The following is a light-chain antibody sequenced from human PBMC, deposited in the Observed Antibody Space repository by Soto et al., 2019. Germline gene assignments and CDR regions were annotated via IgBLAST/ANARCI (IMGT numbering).Light chain of an antibody. J-gene: IGKJ3*01. Sequence: ESVLTHSPNTLSLSPGERATLSCRASHSVSSDYLVWYQQKPGQAPRLLIYGASSRATGIPDRFSGSGSGTDFTLTISRLEPEDFAVYYCQHYDNSPPSVTFGPGTKVIS. CDR2: GAS. CDR3: QHYDNSPPSVT. CDR1: HSVSSDY. V-gene: IGKV3-20*01.